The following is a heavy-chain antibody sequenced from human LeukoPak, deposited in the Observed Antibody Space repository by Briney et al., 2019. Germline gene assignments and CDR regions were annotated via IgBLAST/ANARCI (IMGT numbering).Heavy chain of an antibody. Sequence: GGSLRLSCAASGFNVAAYAMYWVRQPPGKSLEWVSLISGDSDNKYSAASVKGRFTISRYNSKNSLYLQMNSLTTEDTAFYYCAIASESGSFYRAFAYWGQGALVTVSS. D-gene: IGHD3-10*01. V-gene: IGHV3-43*02. CDR1: GFNVAAYA. J-gene: IGHJ4*02. CDR2: ISGDSDNK. CDR3: AIASESGSFYRAFAY.